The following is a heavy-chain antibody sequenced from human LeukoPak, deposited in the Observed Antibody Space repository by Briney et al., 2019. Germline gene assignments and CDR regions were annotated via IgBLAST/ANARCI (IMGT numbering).Heavy chain of an antibody. CDR2: IISSGSYI. CDR1: GFTFSDYS. J-gene: IGHJ6*02. V-gene: IGHV3-21*01. Sequence: GSLRLSCAASGFTFSDYSMNWVRQAPGKGLEWVASIISSGSYIYYADSVKGRFTISRDNAKNSLYLQMNSLRAEDTAVYYCARSSFVVTIYYGMDVWGQGTAVTVSS. CDR3: ARSSFVVTIYYGMDV. D-gene: IGHD5-24*01.